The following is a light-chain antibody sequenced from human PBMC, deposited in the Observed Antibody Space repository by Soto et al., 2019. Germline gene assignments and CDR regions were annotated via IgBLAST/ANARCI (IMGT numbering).Light chain of an antibody. J-gene: IGKJ4*01. CDR3: QPANSFPLT. Sequence: DIQVTQSPSSVSASVGDRVTITCRTSQAVSSWLAWYQQKPGKAPELLIYSASTLQTGVPARFSGSGSGTDFTLTISSLQREDFATYYCQPANSFPLTFGGGTKAEIK. CDR2: SAS. CDR1: QAVSSW. V-gene: IGKV1-12*01.